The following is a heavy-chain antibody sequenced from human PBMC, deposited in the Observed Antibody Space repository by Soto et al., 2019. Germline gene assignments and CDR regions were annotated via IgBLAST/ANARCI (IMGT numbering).Heavy chain of an antibody. CDR3: TRGFSHYYYVMDV. CDR1: AFTFSSYG. J-gene: IGHJ6*02. V-gene: IGHV3-33*01. Sequence: QVQLVESGGGVVQPGRSLRLSCAASAFTFSSYGMHWVRQAPGKGLEWVSVIWYDGSDKYYADSVKGRFTISRDNSKKTLYLQMNSLRAEDTAVYYWTRGFSHYYYVMDVWGQGTTVTVSS. CDR2: IWYDGSDK.